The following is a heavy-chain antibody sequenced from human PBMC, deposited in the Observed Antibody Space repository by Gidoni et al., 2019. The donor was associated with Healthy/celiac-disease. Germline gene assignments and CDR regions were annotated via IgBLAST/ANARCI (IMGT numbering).Heavy chain of an antibody. D-gene: IGHD2-8*02. J-gene: IGHJ4*02. CDR2: ISGSGGST. CDR1: GFTFRSDA. CDR3: AKDRTDLRSGPLDY. Sequence: EVQLLESGGGLVQPGGSLRLSCAASGFTFRSDAMSWVRQAPGKGLEWVSAISGSGGSTYYADYVKGRFTISRDNSKNTLYLQMNSLRAEDTAVYYCAKDRTDLRSGPLDYWGQGTLVTVSS. V-gene: IGHV3-23*01.